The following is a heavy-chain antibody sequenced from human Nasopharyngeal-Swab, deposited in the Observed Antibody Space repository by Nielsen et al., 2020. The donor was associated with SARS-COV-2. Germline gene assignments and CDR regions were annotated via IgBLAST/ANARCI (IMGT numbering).Heavy chain of an antibody. V-gene: IGHV3-30*18. CDR3: AKKVSVSACAADDS. J-gene: IGHJ4*02. CDR2: ISHDGRNK. D-gene: IGHD5/OR15-5a*01. Sequence: WIRQPAGQGLEWVAVISHDGRNKYYADPVRGWITIPRDNSKDALFLQMNSLRAEDTAVYYSAKKVSVSACAADDSWGQGTLVTVSS.